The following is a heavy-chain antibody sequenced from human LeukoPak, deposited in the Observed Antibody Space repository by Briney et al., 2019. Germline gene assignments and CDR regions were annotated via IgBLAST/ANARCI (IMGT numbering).Heavy chain of an antibody. Sequence: PGGSLRLSCAASGFTFSSYSMNWVRQAPGKGLEWVSSISSSSSYIYYADSVKGRFTISRDNAKNSLYLQMNSLRAEDTAVYYCARGSVVITGGGDYWGQGTLVTVSS. D-gene: IGHD3-22*01. J-gene: IGHJ4*02. CDR3: ARGSVVITGGGDY. CDR1: GFTFSSYS. V-gene: IGHV3-21*01. CDR2: ISSSSSYI.